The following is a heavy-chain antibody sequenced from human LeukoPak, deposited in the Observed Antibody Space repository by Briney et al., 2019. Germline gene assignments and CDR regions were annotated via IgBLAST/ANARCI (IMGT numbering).Heavy chain of an antibody. J-gene: IGHJ4*02. D-gene: IGHD3-16*01. Sequence: PSETLSLTCTVSGDSITNGGYYWSWVRQPAGRGLEWIGRVYLSGSTNYNPSLKSRVAMSFDASKRQFFLQLSSVTAADTAVYYCAREVAVGGLIDNWGQGTLVAVSS. CDR2: VYLSGST. CDR1: GDSITNGGYY. CDR3: AREVAVGGLIDN. V-gene: IGHV4-61*02.